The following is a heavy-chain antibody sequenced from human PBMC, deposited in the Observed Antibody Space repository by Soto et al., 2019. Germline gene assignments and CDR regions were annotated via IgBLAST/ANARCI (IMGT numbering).Heavy chain of an antibody. CDR3: AKGGGGYWFDP. D-gene: IGHD2-15*01. Sequence: VASVKVSCKASGYTFTSYAMHWVRQAPGQRLEWMGWINAGNGNTKYSQKFQGRVTITRDTSASTAYMELSSLRSEDTAVYYCAKGGGGYWFDPWGQGTLVTVSS. CDR1: GYTFTSYA. V-gene: IGHV1-3*01. J-gene: IGHJ5*02. CDR2: INAGNGNT.